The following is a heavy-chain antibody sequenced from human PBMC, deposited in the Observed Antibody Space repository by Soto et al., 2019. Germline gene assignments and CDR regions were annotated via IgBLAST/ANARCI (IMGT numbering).Heavy chain of an antibody. CDR1: GFSLTTSGVG. CDR2: IYWDADK. V-gene: IGHV2-5*02. Sequence: QITLKESGPTLVKPTQTLTLTCTFSGFSLTTSGVGVGWIRQPPGTTLEWLAFIYWDADKRYSPSLKTRLTITKDTYKNKVVLTLTIVDPVDTATYYCSHRRLGSPTWAIDVWGQGTTVSVSS. J-gene: IGHJ6*02. CDR3: SHRRLGSPTWAIDV. D-gene: IGHD1-26*01.